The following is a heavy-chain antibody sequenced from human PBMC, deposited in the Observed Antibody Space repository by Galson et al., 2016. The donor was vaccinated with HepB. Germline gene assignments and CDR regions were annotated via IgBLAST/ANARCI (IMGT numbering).Heavy chain of an antibody. J-gene: IGHJ6*02. Sequence: SETLSLTCAVYGGSFSDYYWSWVRQPPGKGLEWIGEVSHTGSPNYNPSLERRVTISVDTSRRQFSLSLASVTAADTAVYYCATLRLALPGPINPVHSSYYFGMDVWGLGTTVTVSS. D-gene: IGHD1-14*01. CDR3: ATLRLALPGPINPVHSSYYFGMDV. CDR1: GGSFSDYY. CDR2: VSHTGSP. V-gene: IGHV4-34*01.